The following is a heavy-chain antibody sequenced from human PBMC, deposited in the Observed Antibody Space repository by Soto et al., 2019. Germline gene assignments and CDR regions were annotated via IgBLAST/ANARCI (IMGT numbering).Heavy chain of an antibody. J-gene: IGHJ4*02. V-gene: IGHV4-61*01. Sequence: QVQLQESGPGLVKPSETLSLTCSVSGGSVTSGSYYWSWIRQPPGKGLEWIGYIYSSGGTSYNPSPKSRXTXPVDTSKNQFSLKLTSVTAADTAVYYCARDGDGYNNWGQGTLVTVSS. D-gene: IGHD5-12*01. CDR1: GGSVTSGSYY. CDR3: ARDGDGYNN. CDR2: IYSSGGT.